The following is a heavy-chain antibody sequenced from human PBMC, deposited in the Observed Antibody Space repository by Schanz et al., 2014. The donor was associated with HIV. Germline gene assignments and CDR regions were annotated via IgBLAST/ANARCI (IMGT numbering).Heavy chain of an antibody. Sequence: QVHLVESGGGVVQPGRSLRLSCVGSGFIFSNYGIHWVRQAPGKGLEWVAVSSHDGSVKFYGDSVKGRFTISRDNSKNTLYLQMSSLRSEDTAVYYCARGVPVVDLLDYHGLDVWGQGTTVTVSS. V-gene: IGHV3-30*03. D-gene: IGHD2-2*01. J-gene: IGHJ6*02. CDR1: GFIFSNYG. CDR2: SSHDGSVK. CDR3: ARGVPVVDLLDYHGLDV.